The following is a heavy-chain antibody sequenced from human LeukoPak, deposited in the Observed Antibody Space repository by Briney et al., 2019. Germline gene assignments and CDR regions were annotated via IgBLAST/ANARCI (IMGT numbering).Heavy chain of an antibody. V-gene: IGHV4-59*08. Sequence: PSETLSLTCTVSGSMYNYYWSWIRQPPGKGLEGIGYIHYSGSTNYNPSLKSRVTMSLDTSKNQVSLKLNSVTAADTAVYYCARHISSGGTYAHFDYWGQGTLVTVSS. CDR2: IHYSGST. CDR1: GSMYNYY. CDR3: ARHISSGGTYAHFDY. J-gene: IGHJ4*02. D-gene: IGHD1-26*01.